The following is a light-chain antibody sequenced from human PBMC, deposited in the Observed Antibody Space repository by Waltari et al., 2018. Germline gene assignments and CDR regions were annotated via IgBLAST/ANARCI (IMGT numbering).Light chain of an antibody. CDR1: QSVGRF. Sequence: ELVLTQSPATLSLSPGARATLACRASQSVGRFLAWYQQKPGQAPRLLIYQASNRATGIPDRFSGSGSGTDFSLTISRLEPEDFAVYYCQNHERLPATFGQGTKVEI. V-gene: IGKV3D-20*02. J-gene: IGKJ1*01. CDR3: QNHERLPAT. CDR2: QAS.